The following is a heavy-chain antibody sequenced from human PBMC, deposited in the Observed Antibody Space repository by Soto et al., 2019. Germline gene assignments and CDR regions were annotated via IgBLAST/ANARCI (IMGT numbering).Heavy chain of an antibody. J-gene: IGHJ4*02. CDR1: GFTFSSYS. Sequence: GGSLRLSCAASGFTFSSYSMNWVRQAPGKGLEWVSSISSSSSYIYYADSVKGRFTISRDNAKNSLYLQMNSLRAEDTAVYYCARDPFPVAAIDYWGQGTLVTVSS. CDR2: ISSSSSYI. V-gene: IGHV3-21*01. D-gene: IGHD2-15*01. CDR3: ARDPFPVAAIDY.